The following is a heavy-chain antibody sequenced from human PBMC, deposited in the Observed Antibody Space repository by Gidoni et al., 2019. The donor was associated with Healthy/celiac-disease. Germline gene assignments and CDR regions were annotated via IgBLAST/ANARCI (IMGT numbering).Heavy chain of an antibody. CDR1: GGSISSYY. CDR3: ARATMVRGLYYYYGMDV. Sequence: QVQLQESGPGLVKPSETLSLTCTVSGGSISSYYWSWIRQPPGKGLEWIGYIYYSGSTNYNPALKSRVTISVDTSKNQFSLKLISVTAADTAVYYCARATMVRGLYYYYGMDVWGQGTTVTVSS. CDR2: IYYSGST. V-gene: IGHV4-59*01. J-gene: IGHJ6*02. D-gene: IGHD3-10*01.